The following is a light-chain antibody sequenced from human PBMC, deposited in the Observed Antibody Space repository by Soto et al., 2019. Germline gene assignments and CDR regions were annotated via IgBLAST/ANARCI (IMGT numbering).Light chain of an antibody. Sequence: QSVLTQAPSASASLGASVKLTCTLDSGHSNYVIAWHQQHPAKGPRYLMKVNRDGSHNKGDGIPDRFSGSTSGAERYLTISSLRSEDEAVYYCQTWGPGIRVFGRGTKLTVL. CDR1: SGHSNYV. CDR2: VNRDGSH. J-gene: IGLJ3*02. V-gene: IGLV4-69*01. CDR3: QTWGPGIRV.